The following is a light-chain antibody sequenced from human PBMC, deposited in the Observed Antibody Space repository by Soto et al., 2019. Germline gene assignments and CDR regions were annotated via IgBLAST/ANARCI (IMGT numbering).Light chain of an antibody. Sequence: EIVLTQSPGTPSLSPGERATLSCRASRSLSSSYVVWYQQKPGQAPRLLIYAASRRATGIPDRFSGSGSATEYPLTISRLEPEDFAVYYCQQQGTFGQGTKLEIK. J-gene: IGKJ2*01. CDR2: AAS. CDR3: QQQGT. CDR1: RSLSSSY. V-gene: IGKV3-20*01.